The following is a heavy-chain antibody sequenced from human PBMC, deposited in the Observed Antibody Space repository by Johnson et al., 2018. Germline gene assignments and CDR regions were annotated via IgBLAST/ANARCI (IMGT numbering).Heavy chain of an antibody. CDR2: IRGNSNSYAT. J-gene: IGHJ6*02. V-gene: IGHV3-73*01. D-gene: IGHD2-21*01. Sequence: VQLVQSGGGLVQPGGSLKLSCAASGFTFSDSALHWVRQASGKGLEWVGRIRGNSNSYATAYAASVKGRFTISRDDSKNTAYLKMDSLKTEDKSMYYCTKVAGVVATYNYNGMDVWGQGTTVTVSS. CDR1: GFTFSDSA. CDR3: TKVAGVVATYNYNGMDV.